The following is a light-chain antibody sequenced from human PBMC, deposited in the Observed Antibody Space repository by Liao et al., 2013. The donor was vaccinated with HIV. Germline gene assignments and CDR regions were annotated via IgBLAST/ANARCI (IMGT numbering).Light chain of an antibody. V-gene: IGLV3-21*01. J-gene: IGLJ2*01. CDR1: NIGAKS. CDR3: QVWDITGDHVV. Sequence: SYELTQAPSLSVAPGETARITCGGDNIGAKSVHWYQQKPGQAPLVVIFYDSDRPSGIPERFSGSNSGNTATLTISRVGAGDEADYFCQVWDITGDHVVFGGGTKLTVL. CDR2: YDS.